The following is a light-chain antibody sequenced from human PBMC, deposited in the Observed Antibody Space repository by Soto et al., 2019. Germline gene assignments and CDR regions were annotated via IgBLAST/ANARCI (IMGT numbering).Light chain of an antibody. V-gene: IGKV3-20*01. CDR1: QSVSSSY. Sequence: EILLTQSPCTLSLSPGERATLSCRASQSVSSSYLAWYQQKPGQAPRLLVYGASTRATGIPARFRGSGSGTEFTLTISSLQPDDFETYYCQQYNSYSMTFGQGTKVDIK. J-gene: IGKJ1*01. CDR3: QQYNSYSMT. CDR2: GAS.